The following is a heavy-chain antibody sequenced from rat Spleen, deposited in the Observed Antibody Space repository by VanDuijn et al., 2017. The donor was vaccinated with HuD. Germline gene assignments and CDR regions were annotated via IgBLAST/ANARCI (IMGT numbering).Heavy chain of an antibody. D-gene: IGHD1-12*02. CDR1: GYSITSNY. Sequence: EVQLQESGPGLVKPSQSLSLTCSVTGYSITSNYWAWIRKFPENKMEWMGYISYIGSTGYNPSLKSRISITRDTSKNQFFLQVDSVTTEDTATYYCARSPMAAYVMDAWGQGASVTVSS. V-gene: IGHV3-1*01. CDR2: ISYIGST. J-gene: IGHJ4*01. CDR3: ARSPMAAYVMDA.